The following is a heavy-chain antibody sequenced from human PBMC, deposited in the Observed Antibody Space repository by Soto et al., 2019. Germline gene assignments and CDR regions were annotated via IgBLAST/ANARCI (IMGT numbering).Heavy chain of an antibody. CDR3: ARGRRDLGYCTNGVCYTASVSNWFDP. J-gene: IGHJ5*02. CDR2: INHSGST. Sequence: SETLSLTCAVYGGSFSGYYWSWIRQPPGKGLEWIGEINHSGSTNYNPSLKSRVTISVDTSKNQFSLRLSSVTAADTAVYYCARGRRDLGYCTNGVCYTASVSNWFDPWGQGTLVTVSS. CDR1: GGSFSGYY. V-gene: IGHV4-34*01. D-gene: IGHD2-8*01.